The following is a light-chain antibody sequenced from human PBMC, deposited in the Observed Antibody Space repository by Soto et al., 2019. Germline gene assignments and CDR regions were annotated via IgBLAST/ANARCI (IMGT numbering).Light chain of an antibody. CDR3: AAGDDSLNGYV. J-gene: IGLJ1*01. V-gene: IGLV1-44*01. Sequence: QSALTQPPSASGTPGQRVTISCSGGSSNIGTNAVNWYQQLPGTAPKLLIYNNNQRPSGVPDRFSGSKSGTSASLAISGLQSEDEADYYCAAGDDSLNGYVFGTGTKVTVL. CDR1: SSNIGTNA. CDR2: NNN.